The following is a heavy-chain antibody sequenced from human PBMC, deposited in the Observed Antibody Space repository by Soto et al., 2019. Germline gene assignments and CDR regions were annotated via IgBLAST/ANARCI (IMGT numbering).Heavy chain of an antibody. D-gene: IGHD2-15*01. Sequence: QVQLQESGPGLVKPSQTLSLTCTVSGGSISSGDYYWSWIRQPPGKGLEWIGYIYYSGSTYYNPSLKSRVTISVDTSTNQFSLKLSSVTAADTAVYYCAGHEMIEGGYCSGGSCYSNYYGMDVWGQGTTVTVSS. CDR1: GGSISSGDYY. J-gene: IGHJ6*02. CDR2: IYYSGST. V-gene: IGHV4-30-4*01. CDR3: AGHEMIEGGYCSGGSCYSNYYGMDV.